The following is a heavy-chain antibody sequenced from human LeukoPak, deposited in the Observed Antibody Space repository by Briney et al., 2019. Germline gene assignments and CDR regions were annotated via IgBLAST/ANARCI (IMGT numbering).Heavy chain of an antibody. V-gene: IGHV2-5*01. CDR3: AHPSFYYYDSSGSPFDY. CDR2: IYWNDDK. Sequence: SGPTLVNPTQTLTLTCTFSGFSLSTSGVGMGWIRQPPGKALEWLALIYWNDDKRYSPSLKSRLTITKDTSKNQVVLTMTNMDPVDTATYYCAHPSFYYYDSSGSPFDYWGQGTLVTVSS. D-gene: IGHD3-22*01. J-gene: IGHJ4*02. CDR1: GFSLSTSGVG.